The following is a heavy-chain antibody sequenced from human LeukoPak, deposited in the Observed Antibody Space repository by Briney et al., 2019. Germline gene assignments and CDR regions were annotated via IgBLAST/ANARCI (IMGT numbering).Heavy chain of an antibody. V-gene: IGHV1-69*01. J-gene: IGHJ5*02. CDR2: IIPTFGTA. CDR3: AREGGYSYAFDP. Sequence: ASVKVSCKASGGTFSSYAISWVRQAPGQGLEWMGGIIPTFGTANYAQKFQGRVTITADESTCTAYMELSSLRSEDTAVYYCAREGGYSYAFDPWGQGTLVTVSS. D-gene: IGHD5-18*01. CDR1: GGTFSSYA.